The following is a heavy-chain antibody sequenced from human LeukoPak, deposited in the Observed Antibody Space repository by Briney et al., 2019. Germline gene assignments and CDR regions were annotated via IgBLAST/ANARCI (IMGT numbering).Heavy chain of an antibody. J-gene: IGHJ6*03. Sequence: KPSETLSLTCAVSGYSISSGYYWGSIRQPPAKGLEWIGSIYHSGSTYYNPSLKSRVTISVDTSKNQFSLKLSSVTAADTAVYYCARAEYSSFGYYYYMDVWGKGTTVTVFS. CDR1: GYSISSGYY. V-gene: IGHV4-38-2*01. CDR3: ARAEYSSFGYYYYMDV. CDR2: IYHSGST. D-gene: IGHD6-6*01.